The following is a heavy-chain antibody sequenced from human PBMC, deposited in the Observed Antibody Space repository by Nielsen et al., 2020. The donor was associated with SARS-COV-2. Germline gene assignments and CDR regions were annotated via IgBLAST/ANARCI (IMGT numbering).Heavy chain of an antibody. V-gene: IGHV4-39*01. Sequence: GSLRLSCTVSGGSISSSSYYWGWIRQPPGKGLEWIGSIYYSGSTYYNPSLKSRVTISVDTSKNQFSLKLSSVTAADTAVYYCATFSVAADAFDIWGQGTMVTVSS. D-gene: IGHD6-19*01. CDR1: GGSISSSSYY. CDR2: IYYSGST. CDR3: ATFSVAADAFDI. J-gene: IGHJ3*02.